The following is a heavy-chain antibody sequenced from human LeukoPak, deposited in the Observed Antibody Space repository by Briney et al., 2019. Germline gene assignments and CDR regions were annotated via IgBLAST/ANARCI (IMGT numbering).Heavy chain of an antibody. CDR1: GFTFEDYG. V-gene: IGHV3-20*04. CDR2: INWDGTST. Sequence: GGSLRLSCTASGFTFEDYGMSWVRQTPGKGLEWVSGINWDGTSTGFADSVKGRFTISRDNAKNSLYLQMNSLRAEDTALYYCARPINTAMVPYYFGYWGRGTLVTVSS. D-gene: IGHD5-18*01. J-gene: IGHJ4*02. CDR3: ARPINTAMVPYYFGY.